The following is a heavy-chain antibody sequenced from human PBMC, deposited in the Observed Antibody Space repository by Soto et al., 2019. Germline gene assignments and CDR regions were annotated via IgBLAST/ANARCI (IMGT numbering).Heavy chain of an antibody. Sequence: GGSLRLSCAASGFTFSSYGMHWVRQAPGKGLEWVAVISYDGSNKYYADSVKGRFTISRDNSKNTLYLQMNSLRAEDTAVYYCAKDHAVASYYYYYMDVWGKGTTVTAP. CDR2: ISYDGSNK. J-gene: IGHJ6*03. CDR1: GFTFSSYG. V-gene: IGHV3-30*18. CDR3: AKDHAVASYYYYYMDV. D-gene: IGHD6-19*01.